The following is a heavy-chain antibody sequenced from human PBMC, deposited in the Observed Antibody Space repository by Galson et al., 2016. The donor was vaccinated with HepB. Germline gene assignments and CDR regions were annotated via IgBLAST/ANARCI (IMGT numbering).Heavy chain of an antibody. Sequence: SLRLSCATSGFTFGNVWMSWVRQAPGKGLEWVANIKPDGSERYYVDSLKCRFTISRDNARNSLYLQMNSLRAKDTAVYYCALYYYDSSGFVEYFQHWGQGTRVTVSS. J-gene: IGHJ1*01. CDR3: ALYYYDSSGFVEYFQH. V-gene: IGHV3-7*03. CDR1: GFTFGNVW. D-gene: IGHD3-22*01. CDR2: IKPDGSER.